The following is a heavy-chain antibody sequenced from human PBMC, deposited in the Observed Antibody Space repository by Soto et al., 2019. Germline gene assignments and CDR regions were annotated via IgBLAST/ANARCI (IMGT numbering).Heavy chain of an antibody. CDR3: ARLPYYDFWSGYWNHDAFDI. Sequence: SETLSLTCTVSGGSISSYYWSWIRQPPGKGLEWIGYIYYSGSTNYNPSLKSRVTISVDTSKNQFSLKLSSVTAADTAVYYCARLPYYDFWSGYWNHDAFDIWGQGTMVTVSS. CDR1: GGSISSYY. J-gene: IGHJ3*02. CDR2: IYYSGST. D-gene: IGHD3-3*01. V-gene: IGHV4-59*08.